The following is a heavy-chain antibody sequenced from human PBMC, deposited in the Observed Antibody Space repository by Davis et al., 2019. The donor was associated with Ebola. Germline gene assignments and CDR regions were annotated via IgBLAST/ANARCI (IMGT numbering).Heavy chain of an antibody. CDR2: TYYRSKWYN. CDR3: ARALGYSSGWFKVGWFDP. CDR1: GDSVSSNSAA. V-gene: IGHV6-1*01. J-gene: IGHJ5*02. D-gene: IGHD6-19*01. Sequence: SQTLSLTRAISGDSVSSNSAAWNWIRQSPSRGLEWLGRTYYRSKWYNDYAVSVKSRITINPDTSKNQFSLQLNSVTPEDTAVYYCARALGYSSGWFKVGWFDPWGQGTLVTVSS.